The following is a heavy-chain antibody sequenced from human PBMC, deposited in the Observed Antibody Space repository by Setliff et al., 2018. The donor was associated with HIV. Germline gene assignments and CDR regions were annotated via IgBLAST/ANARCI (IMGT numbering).Heavy chain of an antibody. CDR1: GDSISTNSPD. CDR3: ARHRQGLTGSTPGYYMDV. V-gene: IGHV4-39*01. Sequence: PSETLSLTCTVAGDSISTNSPDWAWIRQPPGKGLEWIGTIFYSGFTYYNPSLKSRVSIAVDTSKNQISLRLSSVTVADTAVYYCARHRQGLTGSTPGYYMDVWGKGTTVTVSS. J-gene: IGHJ6*03. D-gene: IGHD1-7*01. CDR2: IFYSGFT.